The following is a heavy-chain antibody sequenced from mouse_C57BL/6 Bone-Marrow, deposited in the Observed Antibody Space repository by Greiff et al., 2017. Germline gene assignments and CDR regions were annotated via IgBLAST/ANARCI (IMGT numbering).Heavy chain of an antibody. CDR1: GYTFTDYY. CDR3: ARDYYGSSYWYVDV. CDR2: IYPGSGNT. V-gene: IGHV1-76*01. J-gene: IGHJ1*03. Sequence: QVQLQQSGAELVRPGASVKLSCKASGYTFTDYYINWVKQRPGQGLEWIARIYPGSGNTYYNEKFKGKATLTAEKSSSTAYMQLSSLTSEDSAVYFCARDYYGSSYWYVDVWGTGTTVTVSS. D-gene: IGHD1-1*01.